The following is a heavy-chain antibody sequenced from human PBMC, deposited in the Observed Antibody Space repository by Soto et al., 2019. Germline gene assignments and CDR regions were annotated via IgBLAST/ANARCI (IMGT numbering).Heavy chain of an antibody. CDR1: GDSASSNSAG. D-gene: IGHD1-26*01. Sequence: SQTLSLTCAITGDSASSNSAGWSWVRQSPSRGLEWLGRTYYRSKWYYEYAVSVRGRITINPDTSKNQYSLQLNSVTPEDTAVYFCARGEQYSGSIFDYWGQVTLVTVSS. CDR3: ARGEQYSGSIFDY. V-gene: IGHV6-1*01. CDR2: TYYRSKWYY. J-gene: IGHJ4*01.